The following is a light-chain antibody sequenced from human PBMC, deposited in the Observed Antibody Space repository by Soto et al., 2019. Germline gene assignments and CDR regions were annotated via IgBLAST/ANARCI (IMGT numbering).Light chain of an antibody. J-gene: IGKJ3*01. CDR1: QSISSY. CDR2: AAS. CDR3: HQYDNLPQT. V-gene: IGKV1-39*01. Sequence: DIQMTQSPSSLYASVGDRVTITCRASQSISSYLNWYQQKPGKAPKLLIYAASSLQSGVPSRFSGSGSGTDFTLTISSLQPEDIATYFCHQYDNLPQTFGPGTKVDIK.